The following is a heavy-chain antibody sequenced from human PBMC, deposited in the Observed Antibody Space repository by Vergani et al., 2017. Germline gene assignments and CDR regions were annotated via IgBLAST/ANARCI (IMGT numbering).Heavy chain of an antibody. CDR3: ATKSCGTPGCQIGYFRE. J-gene: IGHJ1*01. V-gene: IGHV3-30*03. D-gene: IGHD1-1*01. Sequence: QVHLVESGGGVVQPGRSLRLSCVVSGFTSSYYGMHWVRQPPGKGLKWVAVISYDGTQKYYADSVKGRFTISRDNSKSTLYLQMNSLRTEDTAVYYCATKSCGTPGCQIGYFREWGQGTLVTVSS. CDR1: GFTSSYYG. CDR2: ISYDGTQK.